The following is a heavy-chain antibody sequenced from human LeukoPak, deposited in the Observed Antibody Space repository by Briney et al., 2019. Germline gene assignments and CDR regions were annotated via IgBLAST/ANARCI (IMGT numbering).Heavy chain of an antibody. V-gene: IGHV3-21*01. J-gene: IGHJ4*02. CDR2: ITSYSDM. D-gene: IGHD3-3*01. CDR3: ARGGIIRLGKLLYHGYFDY. CDR1: GFTFNSYS. Sequence: PGGSLRLSCGASGFTFNSYSMNWVRQSPGKGLEWVSSITSYSDMYYADSVKGRFTISRDNAKNSLYLEMNSLRAEDTAVYYCARGGIIRLGKLLYHGYFDYWGQGTLVTVSS.